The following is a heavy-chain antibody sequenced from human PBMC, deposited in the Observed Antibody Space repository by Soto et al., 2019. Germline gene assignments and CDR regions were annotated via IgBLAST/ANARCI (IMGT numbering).Heavy chain of an antibody. V-gene: IGHV3-30-3*01. CDR2: ISYDGSNK. D-gene: IGHD1-26*01. J-gene: IGHJ5*02. CDR3: ARGLWELLAVDP. Sequence: GGSLRLSCAASGFTFSSYAMHWVRQAPGKGLEWVAVISYDGSNKYYADSVKGRFTISRDNSKNTLYLQMNSLRAEDTAVYYCARGLWELLAVDPWGQGTLVTVSS. CDR1: GFTFSSYA.